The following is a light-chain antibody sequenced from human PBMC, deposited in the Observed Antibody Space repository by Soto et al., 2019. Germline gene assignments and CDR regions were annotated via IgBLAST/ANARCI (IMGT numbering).Light chain of an antibody. CDR1: SSNIGNNY. J-gene: IGLJ2*01. CDR2: DNN. CDR3: GTWDTRLGAVV. V-gene: IGLV1-51*01. Sequence: QSVLTQPPSVSAAPGQKVTISCSGSSSNIGNNYVSWYQQLPGTAPKLLIYDNNNRPSGIPDRFSGSQSGTSATLGITGLQTGEEADYYCGTWDTRLGAVVFGGGTKLTV.